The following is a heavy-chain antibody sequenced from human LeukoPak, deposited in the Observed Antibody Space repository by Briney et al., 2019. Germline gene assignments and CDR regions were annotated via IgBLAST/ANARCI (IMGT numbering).Heavy chain of an antibody. CDR1: GGSISSYY. J-gene: IGHJ3*02. V-gene: IGHV4-4*07. D-gene: IGHD6-13*01. Sequence: PSETLSLTCTVSGGSISSYYWSWIRQPAGKGLEWIGRIYTSGSTNYNPSLKSRVIMSVDTSKNQFSLKLSSVTAADTAVYYCARDLTSSSWYGNHDAFDIWGQGTMVTVSS. CDR2: IYTSGST. CDR3: ARDLTSSSWYGNHDAFDI.